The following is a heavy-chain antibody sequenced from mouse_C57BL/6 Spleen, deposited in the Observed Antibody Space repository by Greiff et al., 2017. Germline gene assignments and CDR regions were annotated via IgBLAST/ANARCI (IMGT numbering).Heavy chain of an antibody. CDR2: INPNNGGT. D-gene: IGHD1-1*01. J-gene: IGHJ3*01. CDR1: GYTFTDYN. CDR3: ARRADYGSSYGWFAY. Sequence: EVQLQESGPELVKPGASVKMSCKASGYTFTDYNMHWVKQSHGKSLEWIGYINPNNGGTSYNQKFKGKATLTVNKSSSTAYMELRSLTSEDSAVYYCARRADYGSSYGWFAYWGQGTLVTVSA. V-gene: IGHV1-22*01.